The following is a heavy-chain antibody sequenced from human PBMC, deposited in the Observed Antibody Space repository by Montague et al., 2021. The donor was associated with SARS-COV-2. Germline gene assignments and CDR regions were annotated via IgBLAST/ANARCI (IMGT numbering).Heavy chain of an antibody. V-gene: IGHV4-4*09. CDR1: SGSLSNYY. J-gene: IGHJ4*02. CDR2: MYETGNM. D-gene: IGHD2/OR15-2a*01. CDR3: ARNMAY. Sequence: SETLSLTCTVSSGSLSNYYWSWIRQSPDKGLEWIGYMYETGNMIYDPSLRSRVSISADTSKSQFSLRLTAVAAAASARYYCARNMAYWGRGVLVTV.